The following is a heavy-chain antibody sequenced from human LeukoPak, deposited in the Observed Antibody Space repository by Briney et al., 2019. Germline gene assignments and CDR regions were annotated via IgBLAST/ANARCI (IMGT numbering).Heavy chain of an antibody. CDR2: INHSGST. Sequence: PSETLSLTCAVYGGSFSGYYWSWIRQPPGKGLEWIGEINHSGSTNYNPSLKSRVTISVDTSKNQFSLKLSSVTAADTAVYYCARGVVSAAYPGYSSSWTHYYYYGMDVWGKGTTVTVSS. CDR3: ARGVVSAAYPGYSSSWTHYYYYGMDV. J-gene: IGHJ6*04. D-gene: IGHD6-13*01. CDR1: GGSFSGYY. V-gene: IGHV4-34*01.